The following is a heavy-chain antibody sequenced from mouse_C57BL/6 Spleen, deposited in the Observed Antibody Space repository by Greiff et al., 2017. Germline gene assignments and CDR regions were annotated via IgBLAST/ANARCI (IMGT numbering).Heavy chain of an antibody. D-gene: IGHD2-3*01. CDR3: ARWDGYYPHFDY. J-gene: IGHJ2*01. CDR1: GYTFTSYW. V-gene: IGHV1-53*01. Sequence: QVHVKQSGTELVKPGASVKLSCKASGYTFTSYWMHWVKQRPGQGLEWIGNINPSNGGTNYNEKFKSKATLTVDKSSSTAYMQLSSLTSEDSAVYYCARWDGYYPHFDYWGQGTTLTVSS. CDR2: INPSNGGT.